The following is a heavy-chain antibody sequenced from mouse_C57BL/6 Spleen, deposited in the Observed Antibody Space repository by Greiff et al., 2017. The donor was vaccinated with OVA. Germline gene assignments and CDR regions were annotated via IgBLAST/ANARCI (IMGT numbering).Heavy chain of an antibody. CDR2: ISNKANGYTS. CDR1: GFTFTDYY. D-gene: IGHD2-3*01. V-gene: IGHV7-3*01. J-gene: IGHJ1*03. CDR3: ARSYDGFWYFDD. Sequence: EVQRVESGGGLVQPGGSLSLSCAASGFTFTDYYMSWVRQPPGKALEWIGFISNKANGYTSEYSASVKGRLTISRDNSQSILYLQMSALRTEDSAAYYCARSYDGFWYFDDWGTGTTVTVSS.